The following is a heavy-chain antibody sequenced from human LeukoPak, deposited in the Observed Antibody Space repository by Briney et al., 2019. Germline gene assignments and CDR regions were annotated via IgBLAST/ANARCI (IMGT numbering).Heavy chain of an antibody. CDR1: GFTFSSYA. Sequence: GGSLRLSCAASGFTFSSYAMSWVRQAPGKGLEWVSTIGVATGTTYYGDSVKGRFTISRDNAKNSLYLQMNSLRAEDTAVYYCARDLNFWSSYSTRGFDYWGQGTLVTVSS. V-gene: IGHV3-23*01. J-gene: IGHJ4*01. CDR3: ARDLNFWSSYSTRGFDY. CDR2: IGVATGTT. D-gene: IGHD3-3*01.